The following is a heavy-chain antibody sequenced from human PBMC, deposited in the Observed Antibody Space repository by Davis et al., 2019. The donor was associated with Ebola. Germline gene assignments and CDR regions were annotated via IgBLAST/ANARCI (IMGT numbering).Heavy chain of an antibody. D-gene: IGHD3-22*01. V-gene: IGHV4-31*03. Sequence: PSETLSLTCTVSGGSISSGGYCWSWHRQHPGKGLEWIGYTYYIGNTYYNPSLKSRVTISVDTSKNQYSLKLNSVTAADTAVYYCARVSTYYYDSSGYLFDYWGQGTLVTVSS. J-gene: IGHJ4*02. CDR2: TYYIGNT. CDR3: ARVSTYYYDSSGYLFDY. CDR1: GGSISSGGYC.